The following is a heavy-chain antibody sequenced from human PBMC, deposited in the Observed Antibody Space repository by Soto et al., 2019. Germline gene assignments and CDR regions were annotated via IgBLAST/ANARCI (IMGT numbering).Heavy chain of an antibody. CDR1: GGSISSSSDY. V-gene: IGHV4-39*01. J-gene: IGHJ4*02. Sequence: SETLSLTCTVSGGSISSSSDYWGWIRQPPGKGLEWIGTIYYSGSAYHNPSLKSRVTMSVDTSKNQFSLKLNSVTAADTAVYYCARNVLGSVYYMRCFDYGGREPRATVPS. D-gene: IGHD3-3*01. CDR3: ARNVLGSVYYMRCFDY. CDR2: IYYSGSA.